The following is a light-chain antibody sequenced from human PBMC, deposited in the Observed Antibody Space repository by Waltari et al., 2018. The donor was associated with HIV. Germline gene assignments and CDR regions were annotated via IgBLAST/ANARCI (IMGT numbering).Light chain of an antibody. CDR1: SGSIASNY. CDR2: EDN. Sequence: NFMLTQPHSVSESPGKTVTISCPRSSGSIASNYVQWYQQRPGSAPTTGIYEDNQRSSGVPDRFSGSIDSSSNSASLTISGLKTEDEADYYCQSYDSSYWVFGGGTKLAVL. J-gene: IGLJ3*02. V-gene: IGLV6-57*03. CDR3: QSYDSSYWV.